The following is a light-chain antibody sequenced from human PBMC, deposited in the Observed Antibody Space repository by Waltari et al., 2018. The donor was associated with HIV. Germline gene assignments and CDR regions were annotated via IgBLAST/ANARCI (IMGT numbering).Light chain of an antibody. Sequence: SYVLTQPPSVSVAPGQTARLTCGGNKIGSKSVPWYQRKAGQAPVLVVYNGRDRPSGIPERFSGSRSGNTATLTISRVEAGDEADYYCHVWDRSSDHHVFGTGTKVTVL. CDR1: KIGSKS. CDR2: NGR. CDR3: HVWDRSSDHHV. J-gene: IGLJ1*01. V-gene: IGLV3-21*02.